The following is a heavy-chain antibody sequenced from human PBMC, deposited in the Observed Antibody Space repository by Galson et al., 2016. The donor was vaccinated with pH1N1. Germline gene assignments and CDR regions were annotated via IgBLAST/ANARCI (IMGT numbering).Heavy chain of an antibody. Sequence: SLRLSCAASGLTFSNYWMSWVRQAPGKGLEWVANIKQDGSEKYYVGSVKGRFTISRDNAKNSLYLQMNSLRAEDPAVYYCPSHVNTLGGEWGQGTLVTVSS. CDR2: IKQDGSEK. CDR1: GLTFSNYW. D-gene: IGHD3-16*01. J-gene: IGHJ4*02. V-gene: IGHV3-7*01. CDR3: PSHVNTLGGE.